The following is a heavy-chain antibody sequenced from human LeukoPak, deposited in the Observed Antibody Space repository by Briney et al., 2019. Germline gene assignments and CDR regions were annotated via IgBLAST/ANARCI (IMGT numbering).Heavy chain of an antibody. CDR3: AKDMGYDILTGYYPY. D-gene: IGHD3-9*01. V-gene: IGHV3-53*05. J-gene: IGHJ4*02. Sequence: PGGSLRLSCTVSGFTVSSNSMSWVRQAPGKGLEWVSFIYSDNTHYSDSVKGRFTISRDNAKNSLYLQMNSLRAEDTALYYCAKDMGYDILTGYYPYWGQGTLVTVSS. CDR2: IYSDNT. CDR1: GFTVSSNS.